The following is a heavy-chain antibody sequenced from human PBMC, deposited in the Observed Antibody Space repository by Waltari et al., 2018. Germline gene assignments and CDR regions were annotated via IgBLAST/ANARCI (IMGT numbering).Heavy chain of an antibody. J-gene: IGHJ4*02. CDR1: GFTFDDYA. V-gene: IGHV3-9*01. D-gene: IGHD5-12*01. CDR3: GKERGGYSGYEGSLDY. Sequence: GESGGGLVQPGRSLRLSCAASGFTFDDYAMHWVRQAPGKGLEWVSGISWNSGTTGYADSVKGRFTISRDNAKNSLYLQMNSLRAEDTALYYCGKERGGYSGYEGSLDYWGQGTLVTVSS. CDR2: ISWNSGTT.